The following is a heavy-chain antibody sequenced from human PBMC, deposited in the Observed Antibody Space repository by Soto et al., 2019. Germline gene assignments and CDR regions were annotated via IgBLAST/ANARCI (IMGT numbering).Heavy chain of an antibody. D-gene: IGHD5-18*01. J-gene: IGHJ6*02. CDR2: MNPNSGNT. Sequence: ASVKVSCKASGYTFTSYDIMWVRRAAGQGLEWMGWMNPNSGNTARAQKFQGRVTMTRSTSISTAYMELSSLRSDDTAVYYCARSRGYTYDHYGMDVWGQGTTVTVSS. CDR3: ARSRGYTYDHYGMDV. V-gene: IGHV1-8*01. CDR1: GYTFTSYD.